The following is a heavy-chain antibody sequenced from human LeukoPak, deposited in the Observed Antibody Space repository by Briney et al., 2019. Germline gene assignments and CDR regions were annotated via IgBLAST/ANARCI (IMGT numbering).Heavy chain of an antibody. CDR3: TRSWFGKYYFDD. CDR1: GGSISSYY. V-gene: IGHV4-59*12. Sequence: SETLSLTCTVSGGSISSYYWSWIRQPPGKGLEWIGYIYYSGSTNYNPSLKSRVTMSVDTPQNRFSLKLSSVTAADTAVYYCTRSWFGKYYFDDWGQGTLVTVSS. J-gene: IGHJ4*02. D-gene: IGHD3-10*01. CDR2: IYYSGST.